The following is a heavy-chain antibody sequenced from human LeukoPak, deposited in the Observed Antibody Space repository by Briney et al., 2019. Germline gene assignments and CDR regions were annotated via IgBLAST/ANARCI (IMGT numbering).Heavy chain of an antibody. Sequence: GGSLRLSCAASGFTFSSYGMHWVRQAPGKGLEWVAVISYDGSNKYYADSVKGRFTISRDNAKNSLYLQMNSLRAEDTALYYCAKDIRIVATNNFDYWGQGTLVTVSS. CDR1: GFTFSSYG. J-gene: IGHJ4*02. D-gene: IGHD5-12*01. V-gene: IGHV3-30*18. CDR2: ISYDGSNK. CDR3: AKDIRIVATNNFDY.